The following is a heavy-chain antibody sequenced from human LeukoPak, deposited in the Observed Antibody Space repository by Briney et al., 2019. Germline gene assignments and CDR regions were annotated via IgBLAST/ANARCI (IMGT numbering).Heavy chain of an antibody. CDR1: GFTFSSYG. CDR2: IPYDGSNK. J-gene: IGHJ4*02. D-gene: IGHD4-17*01. Sequence: GRSLRLSCAASGFTFSSYGMHWVRQAPGKGLEWVAVIPYDGSNKYYADSVKGRFTISRDNSKNTLYLQMNSLRAEDTAVYYCAKSYSDTVTPFGYWGQGTLVTVSS. CDR3: AKSYSDTVTPFGY. V-gene: IGHV3-30*18.